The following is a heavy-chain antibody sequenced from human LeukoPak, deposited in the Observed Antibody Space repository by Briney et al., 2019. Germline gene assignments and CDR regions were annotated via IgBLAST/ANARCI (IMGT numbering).Heavy chain of an antibody. CDR1: GFTFSSYA. CDR3: AKSWRYYDSSNYYAFDI. D-gene: IGHD3-22*01. J-gene: IGHJ3*02. CDR2: SGDNT. V-gene: IGHV3-23*01. Sequence: GGSLRLSCAASGFTFSSYAMSWVRQAPGKWLEWGSSSGDNTRYANSAKGRFTISRDNYKNTLDLQMNGLRAEDTAVYYCAKSWRYYDSSNYYAFDIWGQGTMVTVSS.